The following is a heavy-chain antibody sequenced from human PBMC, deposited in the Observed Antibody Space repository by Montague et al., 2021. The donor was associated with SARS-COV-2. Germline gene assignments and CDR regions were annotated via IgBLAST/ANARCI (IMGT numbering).Heavy chain of an antibody. J-gene: IGHJ3*02. CDR2: IYHSGAT. CDR3: VREKDGGLRNVFDI. CDR1: GFSIGSGDY. Sequence: SETLSLTCTVSGFSIGSGDYWGWSRQPPGEGLVWMGSIYHSGATYYNPSLQSRLTMSIDTTTNQFSLRLTSVTAADTAVFFCVREKDGGLRNVFDIWGQGTTVTVSS. V-gene: IGHV4-38-2*02. D-gene: IGHD5-24*01.